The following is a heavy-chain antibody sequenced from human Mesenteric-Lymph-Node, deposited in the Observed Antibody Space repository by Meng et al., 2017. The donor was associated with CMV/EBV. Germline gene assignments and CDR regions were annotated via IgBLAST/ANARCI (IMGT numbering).Heavy chain of an antibody. CDR3: AKSFFGVVIVGAFDI. CDR1: GFTFSSYS. D-gene: IGHD3-3*01. Sequence: GESLKISCAASGFTFSSYSMNWVRQAPGKGLEWVSAISGSGGSTYYADSVKGRFTISRDNSKNTLYLQMNSLRAEDTAVYYCAKSFFGVVIVGAFDIWGQGTMVTVSS. V-gene: IGHV3-23*01. CDR2: ISGSGGST. J-gene: IGHJ3*02.